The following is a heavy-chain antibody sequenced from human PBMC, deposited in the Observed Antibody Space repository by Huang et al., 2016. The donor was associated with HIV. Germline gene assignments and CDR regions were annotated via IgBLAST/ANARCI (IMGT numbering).Heavy chain of an antibody. Sequence: QVQLIQSGAEVRKPGASVKVSCKASGYPLTAYYIHWVRQAPGQGFEWMGWINPHSGATKLALEFQGRVAMTRDTSIGTAYMELNRLTRDDTALYFCARGEFGGSGETSVVTPWYYWGQGSLVIVSS. J-gene: IGHJ4*02. CDR3: ARGEFGGSGETSVVTPWYY. V-gene: IGHV1-2*02. CDR1: GYPLTAYY. D-gene: IGHD2-21*02. CDR2: INPHSGAT.